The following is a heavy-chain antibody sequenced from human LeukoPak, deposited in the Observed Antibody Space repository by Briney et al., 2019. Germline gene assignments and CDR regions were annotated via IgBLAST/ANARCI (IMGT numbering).Heavy chain of an antibody. Sequence: PGGSLRLSCAASGFTFSSYGMHWVRQAPGKGLEWVAVISYDGSNKYYADSVKGRFTISRDNSKNTLYLQMNSLRAEDTAVYYCANNGQTYSGYDIEDWYYYYGMDVWGQGTTVTVSS. CDR3: ANNGQTYSGYDIEDWYYYYGMDV. CDR1: GFTFSSYG. J-gene: IGHJ6*02. CDR2: ISYDGSNK. D-gene: IGHD5-12*01. V-gene: IGHV3-30*18.